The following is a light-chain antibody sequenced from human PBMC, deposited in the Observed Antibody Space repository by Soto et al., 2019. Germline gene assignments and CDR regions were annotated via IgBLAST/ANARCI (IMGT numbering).Light chain of an antibody. Sequence: DIQMTQSPSTLSASVGDRVTITCRAIHTISSWLAWYQQKPGKAPTLLIYDASTLERGVPSRFSGTGSGTEFTLSIDSLQPDDFATYYCQQYHTSSITFGQGTRLEI. CDR2: DAS. V-gene: IGKV1-5*01. CDR3: QQYHTSSIT. CDR1: HTISSW. J-gene: IGKJ5*01.